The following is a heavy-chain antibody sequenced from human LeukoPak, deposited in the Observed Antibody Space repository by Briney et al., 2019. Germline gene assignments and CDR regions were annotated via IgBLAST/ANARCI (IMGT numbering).Heavy chain of an antibody. J-gene: IGHJ4*02. CDR1: GGSISGYY. CDR3: ARAEVDTSGYYVDY. D-gene: IGHD3-22*01. V-gene: IGHV4-59*01. Sequence: SETLSLTCTVSGGSISGYYWSWIRQPPGKGLEWIGYIYYSGSTNYNPSLKSRVTISVDTSKNQFSLKLSSVTAADTAVYYCARAEVDTSGYYVDYWGQGTLVTVSS. CDR2: IYYSGST.